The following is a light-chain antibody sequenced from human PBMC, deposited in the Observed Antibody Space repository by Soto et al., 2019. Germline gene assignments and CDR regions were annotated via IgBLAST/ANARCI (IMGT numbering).Light chain of an antibody. Sequence: QSALTQPRSVSGSPGQSVTISCTGTGSNVGGYTYVSWYQQHPGKAPKLMIYGVNKRPSGVPDRFSGSKSGNTASLTISGLQAEEEADYYCCSYAGTYTVVFGGGTKLTVL. V-gene: IGLV2-11*01. CDR2: GVN. CDR1: GSNVGGYTY. J-gene: IGLJ2*01. CDR3: CSYAGTYTVV.